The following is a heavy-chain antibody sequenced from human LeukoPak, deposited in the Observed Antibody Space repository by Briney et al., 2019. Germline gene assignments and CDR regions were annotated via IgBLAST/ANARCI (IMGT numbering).Heavy chain of an antibody. CDR3: AKATDIVVRYYYYYMDV. D-gene: IGHD2-2*01. Sequence: GGSLRLSCAASGFTFSRYGMNWVRQAPGKGLEWVSALSGSGASTYYADSVKGRFTISRDNSKNTLYLQMNSLRAEDTAVYYCAKATDIVVRYYYYYMDVWGKGTTVTVSS. CDR1: GFTFSRYG. CDR2: LSGSGAST. V-gene: IGHV3-23*01. J-gene: IGHJ6*03.